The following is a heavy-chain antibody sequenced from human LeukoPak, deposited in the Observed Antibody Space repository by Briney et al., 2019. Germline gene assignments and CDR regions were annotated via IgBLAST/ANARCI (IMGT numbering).Heavy chain of an antibody. J-gene: IGHJ6*03. D-gene: IGHD6-13*01. CDR2: IYYSGST. CDR1: GGSISSYY. V-gene: IGHV4-59*12. Sequence: SETLSLTCTVSGGSISSYYWSWIRQPPGKGLEWIGYIYYSGSTNYNPSLKSRVTISVDTSKNQFSLKLSSVTAADTAVYYCARRGIYYYYYMDVWGKGTTVTISS. CDR3: ARRGIYYYYYMDV.